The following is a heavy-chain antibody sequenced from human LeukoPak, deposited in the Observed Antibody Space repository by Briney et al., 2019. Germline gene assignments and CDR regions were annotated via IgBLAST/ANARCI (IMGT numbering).Heavy chain of an antibody. CDR2: ISWNSGSI. D-gene: IGHD3-10*01. CDR3: AKGNKLYYYGSGSYSQGFDY. Sequence: PGRSLRLSCAASGFTFDDYVMHWVRQAPGKGLEWVSGISWNSGSIGYADSVKGRFTISRDNAKNSLYLQMNSLRAEDTALYYCAKGNKLYYYGSGSYSQGFDYWGQGTLVTVSS. V-gene: IGHV3-9*01. J-gene: IGHJ4*02. CDR1: GFTFDDYV.